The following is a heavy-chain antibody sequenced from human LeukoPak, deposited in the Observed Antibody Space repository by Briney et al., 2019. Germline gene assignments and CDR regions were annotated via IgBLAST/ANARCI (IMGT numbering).Heavy chain of an antibody. D-gene: IGHD5-12*01. CDR1: GYTFSGFY. J-gene: IGHJ6*03. V-gene: IGHV1-2*02. CDR2: INPNSGVT. CDR3: AKDRYGDYEAPFHYYMDA. Sequence: ASVKVSCKASGYTFSGFYIHWVRQAPGQGLEWMGWINPNSGVTNYAQKLQGRVTITRDTSIDTAYMQLSRLRSDDTAVYYCAKDRYGDYEAPFHYYMDAWGRGATVTVSS.